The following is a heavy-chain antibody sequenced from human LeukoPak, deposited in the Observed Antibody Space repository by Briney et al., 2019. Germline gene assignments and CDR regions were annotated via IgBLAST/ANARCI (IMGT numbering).Heavy chain of an antibody. Sequence: GGSLRLSCAASGFTFSSHYMHWLRQAPGKGLVWVSVINNDGSGTSYADSVKGRFTISRDNAKNTLYLQMNSLRAEDTAVYSCANVGWDLLDCWGQGTLVTVSS. CDR2: INNDGSGT. CDR1: GFTFSSHY. CDR3: ANVGWDLLDC. J-gene: IGHJ4*02. D-gene: IGHD1-26*01. V-gene: IGHV3-74*01.